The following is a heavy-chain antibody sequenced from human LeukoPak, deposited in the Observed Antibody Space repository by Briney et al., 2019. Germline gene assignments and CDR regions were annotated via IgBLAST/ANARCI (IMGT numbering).Heavy chain of an antibody. Sequence: GESLKISCKGSGYSFTSYWIGWVRQLPGKGLEWMGIIYPGDSDTRYSPSIQGQVTISADRSISTAYLQWSSLKASDTAMYYCARHETGPYFDYWGQGTLVTVSS. V-gene: IGHV5-51*01. CDR2: IYPGDSDT. D-gene: IGHD1-1*01. J-gene: IGHJ4*02. CDR3: ARHETGPYFDY. CDR1: GYSFTSYW.